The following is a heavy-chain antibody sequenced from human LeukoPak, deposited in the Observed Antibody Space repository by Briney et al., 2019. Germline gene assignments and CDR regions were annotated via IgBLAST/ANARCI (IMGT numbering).Heavy chain of an antibody. CDR3: ATEGNHDSSGYYYGNFQH. J-gene: IGHJ1*01. CDR2: FDPEDGET. V-gene: IGHV1-24*01. D-gene: IGHD3-22*01. CDR1: GYTLTELS. Sequence: ASVKVSCKVSGYTLTELSMHWVRQAPGKGLEWMGGFDPEDGETIYAQKFQGRVTMTEDTSTDTAYMELSSLRSEDTAVYYYATEGNHDSSGYYYGNFQHWGQGTLVTVSS.